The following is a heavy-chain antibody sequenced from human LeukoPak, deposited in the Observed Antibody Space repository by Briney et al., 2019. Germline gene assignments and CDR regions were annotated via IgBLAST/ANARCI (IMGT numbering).Heavy chain of an antibody. CDR1: GYSFTSYW. CDR3: ARPAYYDILTGPIWAFDI. D-gene: IGHD3-9*01. Sequence: GESLKISCKGSGYSFTSYWIGWVRQMPGKGLEWMGIIYHGDSDTRCSPSIQGQVTISADKSISTAYLQWSSLKASDTAMHYCARPAYYDILTGPIWAFDIWGQGTMVTVSS. V-gene: IGHV5-51*01. CDR2: IYHGDSDT. J-gene: IGHJ3*02.